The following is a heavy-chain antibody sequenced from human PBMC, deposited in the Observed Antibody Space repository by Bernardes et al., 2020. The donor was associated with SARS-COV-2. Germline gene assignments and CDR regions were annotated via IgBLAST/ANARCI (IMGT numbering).Heavy chain of an antibody. D-gene: IGHD5-18*01. V-gene: IGHV3-33*01. CDR2: IWFDGTNY. CDR3: AREIGELWFDRISGASDY. CDR1: GFTFSSFA. J-gene: IGHJ4*02. Sequence: WGSLRLSCAASGFTFSSFAMHWVRQAPGKGLEWVAVIWFDGTNYFYGDSVKGRFTISRDNSKNTLYLQMNSLRDEDTAMYYCAREIGELWFDRISGASDYWGPGTLVTVSS.